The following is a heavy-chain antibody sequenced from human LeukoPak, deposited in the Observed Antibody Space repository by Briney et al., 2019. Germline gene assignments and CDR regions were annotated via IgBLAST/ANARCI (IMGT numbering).Heavy chain of an antibody. CDR1: GFTFSNYW. V-gene: IGHV3-74*01. D-gene: IGHD1-1*01. J-gene: IGHJ4*02. CDR2: IDNDGRGT. CDR3: ARGYDEYYFDY. Sequence: GGSLRLSCAASGFTFSNYWMHWVRQAPGKGLVWVSRIDNDGRGTIYADSVKGRFTISRDNAKNTLYLQMNSLRAEDTAVYYCARGYDEYYFDYWGQGTLVTVSS.